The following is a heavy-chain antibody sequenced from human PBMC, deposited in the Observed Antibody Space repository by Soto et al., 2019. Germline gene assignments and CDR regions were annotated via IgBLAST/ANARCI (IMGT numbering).Heavy chain of an antibody. CDR1: GFIFRDYY. V-gene: IGHV3-11*01. J-gene: IGHJ3*02. CDR2: ISSSGTGI. D-gene: IGHD2-21*01. Sequence: VQLVESGGGLVKPGGSLRLSCAASGFIFRDYYMTWIRQAPGKGLEWVSYISSSGTGIYYADSVKGRFTISRDNAKNSLYLQMSSLRAEDTAVYYCARAYSDAFDIWGQGTMVTVSS. CDR3: ARAYSDAFDI.